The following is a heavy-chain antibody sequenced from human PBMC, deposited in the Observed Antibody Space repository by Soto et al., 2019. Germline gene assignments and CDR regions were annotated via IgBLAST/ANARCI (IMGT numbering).Heavy chain of an antibody. CDR3: ARELDPYYGGNSLSLDY. CDR1: GGSFSTYG. Sequence: QVQLVQSGAEVKKPGSSVKVSCTASGGSFSTYGINWVRLAPGQGLAWMGGIIPKFGTTNYAQKFRGRVTITADESTNTAYMELNYLRSEDTAVYFWARELDPYYGGNSLSLDYWGQGTLVTVSS. J-gene: IGHJ4*02. V-gene: IGHV1-69*13. D-gene: IGHD4-17*01. CDR2: IIPKFGTT.